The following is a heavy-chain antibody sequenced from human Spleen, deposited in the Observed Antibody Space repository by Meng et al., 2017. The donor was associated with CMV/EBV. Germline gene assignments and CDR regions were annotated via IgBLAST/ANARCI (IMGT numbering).Heavy chain of an antibody. J-gene: IGHJ3*02. CDR2: IYSGGST. CDR1: GFTVSSNY. Sequence: GESLKISCAASGFTVSSNYMSWVRQAPGKGLEWVSVIYSGGSTYYADSVKGRFTISRDNSKNTLYLQMNGLRAEDTAVYYCASLNAFDIWGQGTRVTVSS. V-gene: IGHV3-53*01. CDR3: ASLNAFDI.